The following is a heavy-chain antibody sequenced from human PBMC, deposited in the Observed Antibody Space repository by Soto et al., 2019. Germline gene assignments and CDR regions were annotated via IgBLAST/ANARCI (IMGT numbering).Heavy chain of an antibody. V-gene: IGHV3-33*01. CDR1: GFTFSSYG. CDR2: IWYDGSNK. Sequence: QVQLVESGGGVVQPGRSLRLSCAASGFTFSSYGMHWVRQAPGKGLEWVAVIWYDGSNKYYADSVKGRFTISRDNSKNTLYLQMTSLRAEDTAVYYCAREGPGGSYFGYFQHWGQGTLVTVSS. CDR3: AREGPGGSYFGYFQH. J-gene: IGHJ1*01. D-gene: IGHD2-15*01.